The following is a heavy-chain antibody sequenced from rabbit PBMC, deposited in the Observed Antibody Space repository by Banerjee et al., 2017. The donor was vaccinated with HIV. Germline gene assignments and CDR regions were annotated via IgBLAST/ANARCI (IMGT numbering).Heavy chain of an antibody. CDR3: ARDDYGVMWLDL. Sequence: QEQLVESGGGLVQPEGSLTLTCKASGSDISSSYWMYWVRQAPGKGLEWIACIYAGSTGTTYYASWARGRFTISKTSSTTVTLQMTSLTAADTATYFCARDDYGVMWLDLWGPGTLVTVS. CDR2: IYAGSTGTT. CDR1: GSDISSSYW. J-gene: IGHJ5*01. V-gene: IGHV1S45*01. D-gene: IGHD2-1*01.